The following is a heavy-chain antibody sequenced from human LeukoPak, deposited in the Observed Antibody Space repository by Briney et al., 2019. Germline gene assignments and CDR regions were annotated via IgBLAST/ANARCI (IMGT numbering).Heavy chain of an antibody. V-gene: IGHV3-7*03. CDR1: KLTFSHYW. D-gene: IGHD2-15*01. J-gene: IGHJ4*02. CDR2: INQDGDRK. Sequence: PGGSLRLSCAASKLTFSHYWMSWVRQAPGKGLQWVAAINQDGDRKEYVDSVKGRFCISRDSATNSLYLQMNSLRAEDTAVYYCANVVFSGGWCPGYWGQGTLVTVSS. CDR3: ANVVFSGGWCPGY.